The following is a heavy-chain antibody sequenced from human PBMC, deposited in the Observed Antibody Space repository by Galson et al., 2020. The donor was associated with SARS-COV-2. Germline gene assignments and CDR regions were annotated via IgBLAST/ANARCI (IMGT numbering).Heavy chain of an antibody. V-gene: IGHV3-21*01. J-gene: IGHJ5*02. Sequence: GESLKISCAASGFTFSSYSMNWVRQAPGKGLEWVSSISSSSSYIYYADSVKGRFTISRDNAKNSLYLQMNSLRAEDTAVYYCARGGYSSGWYTGDWFDPWGQGTLVTVSS. CDR1: GFTFSSYS. CDR3: ARGGYSSGWYTGDWFDP. D-gene: IGHD6-19*01. CDR2: ISSSSSYI.